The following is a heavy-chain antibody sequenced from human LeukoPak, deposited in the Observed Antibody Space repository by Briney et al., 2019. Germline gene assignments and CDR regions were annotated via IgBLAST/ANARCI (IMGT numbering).Heavy chain of an antibody. CDR2: MNPNSGNT. J-gene: IGHJ4*02. V-gene: IGHV1-8*01. Sequence: ASVKVSCKASGYTFTSYDINWVRQATGQGLEWMGWMNPNSGNTGYAQKFQGRVTMTRNISISTAYMELSSLRSEDTAVYYCAREGSSSYFFDYWGQGTLVTVSS. CDR3: AREGSSSYFFDY. D-gene: IGHD6-13*01. CDR1: GYTFTSYD.